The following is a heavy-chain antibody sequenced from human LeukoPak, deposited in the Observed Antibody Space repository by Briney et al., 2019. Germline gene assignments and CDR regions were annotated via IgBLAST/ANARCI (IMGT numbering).Heavy chain of an antibody. D-gene: IGHD3-22*01. Sequence: ASVKVSCKASGYTFTSYDINWVRQATGQGLEWMGWMNPNSGNTGCAQKFQGRVTITADKSTSTAYMELSSLRSEDTAVYYCARVDSSGYLLGYWGQGTLVTVSS. CDR1: GYTFTSYD. CDR2: MNPNSGNT. V-gene: IGHV1-8*01. J-gene: IGHJ4*02. CDR3: ARVDSSGYLLGY.